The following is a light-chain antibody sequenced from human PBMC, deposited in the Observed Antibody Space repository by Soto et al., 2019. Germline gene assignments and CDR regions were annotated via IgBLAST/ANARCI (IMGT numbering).Light chain of an antibody. CDR3: QQYNNWPLT. V-gene: IGKV3-15*01. Sequence: ERVMTQAPATLSMSPRERATLSCRASQSVSSNLAWYQQKPGQAPRLLIYGASTRATGIPARFSGSGSGTEFTLTISSLQSEDFAVCYCQQYNNWPLTFGGGTKVDIK. CDR2: GAS. J-gene: IGKJ4*01. CDR1: QSVSSN.